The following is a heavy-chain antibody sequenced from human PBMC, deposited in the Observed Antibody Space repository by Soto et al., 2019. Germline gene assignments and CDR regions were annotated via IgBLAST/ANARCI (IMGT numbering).Heavy chain of an antibody. Sequence: ASETLSLTCTVSGGSISSGDYYWSWIRQPPGKGLEWIGYIYYSGSTYYNPSLKSRVTISVDTSKNQFSLKLSSVTAADTAVYYCARLGGENWFDPWGQGTLVTVSS. J-gene: IGHJ5*02. CDR2: IYYSGST. CDR1: GGSISSGDYY. CDR3: ARLGGENWFDP. V-gene: IGHV4-30-4*01. D-gene: IGHD2-15*01.